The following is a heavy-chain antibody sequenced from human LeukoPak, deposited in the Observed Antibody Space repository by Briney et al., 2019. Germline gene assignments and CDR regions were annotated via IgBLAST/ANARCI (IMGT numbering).Heavy chain of an antibody. V-gene: IGHV3-7*01. CDR3: ARDRYFQY. Sequence: HPGGSLRLSCADSVFTFCGYWMSWARQAPGKGLEWVANIKQDGSEIYYVDSVKGRFTISKDNAKNSLHLQMNSLRVEDTAVYYSARDRYFQYWGQGTVVTVSS. CDR1: VFTFCGYW. J-gene: IGHJ1*01. D-gene: IGHD1-14*01. CDR2: IKQDGSEI.